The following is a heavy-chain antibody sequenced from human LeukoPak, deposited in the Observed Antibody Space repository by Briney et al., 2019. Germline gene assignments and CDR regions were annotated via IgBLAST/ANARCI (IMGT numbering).Heavy chain of an antibody. CDR3: ARGTAAAGFYYYGMDV. J-gene: IGHJ6*02. CDR2: INPNSGGT. Sequence: ASVKVSCKASGYTFTGYYMHWVRQAPGQGLEWMGWINPNSGGTNYAQKFQGWVTMTRDTSISTAYMELSRLRSDDTAVYYCARGTAAAGFYYYGMDVWGQGTTVTVSS. CDR1: GYTFTGYY. V-gene: IGHV1-2*04. D-gene: IGHD6-13*01.